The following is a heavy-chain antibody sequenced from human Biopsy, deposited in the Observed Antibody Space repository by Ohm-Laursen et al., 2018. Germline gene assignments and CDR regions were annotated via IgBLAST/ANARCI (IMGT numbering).Heavy chain of an antibody. CDR2: IVPVLGHL. Sequence: GASVKVSCKASGGPSSNYAFSWVRQAPGQGLEWVGRIVPVLGHLNYAQRFQGRVPITADKSTSYVFMELSRLTSGDTAVYYCAADADGYYTEFDYWGPGTLVTVSS. J-gene: IGHJ4*02. CDR3: AADADGYYTEFDY. D-gene: IGHD3-3*01. CDR1: GGPSSNYA. V-gene: IGHV1-69*04.